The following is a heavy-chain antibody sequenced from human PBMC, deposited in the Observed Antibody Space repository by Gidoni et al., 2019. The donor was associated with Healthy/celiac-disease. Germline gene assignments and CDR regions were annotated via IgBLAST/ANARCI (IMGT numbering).Heavy chain of an antibody. CDR1: GFTFSRDA. CDR2: ISGSGGST. Sequence: EVQRLESGGGWVQPGGSLSLSCAASGFTFSRDAMRWVRQAPGKGLEWVSDISGSGGSTYYAGSVKGRFTISRGNSKNTLYLQMNSLRAEDTAVYYCAAYGSGSYAFDIWGQGTMVTVSS. D-gene: IGHD3-10*01. CDR3: AAYGSGSYAFDI. V-gene: IGHV3-23*01. J-gene: IGHJ3*02.